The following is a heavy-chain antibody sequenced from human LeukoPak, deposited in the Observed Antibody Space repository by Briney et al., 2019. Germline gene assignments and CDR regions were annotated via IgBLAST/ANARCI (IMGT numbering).Heavy chain of an antibody. CDR2: IYYSGST. D-gene: IGHD2-15*01. V-gene: IGHV4-31*03. Sequence: SQTLSLTCTVSGGSISSGGYYWSWIRQHPGKGLEWIGYIYYSGSTYYNPSLKSRVTISVDTSKNQFSLKLSSVTAADTAVYYCARFLAGGGSIRPWGQGTLVTVSS. J-gene: IGHJ5*02. CDR1: GGSISSGGYY. CDR3: ARFLAGGGSIRP.